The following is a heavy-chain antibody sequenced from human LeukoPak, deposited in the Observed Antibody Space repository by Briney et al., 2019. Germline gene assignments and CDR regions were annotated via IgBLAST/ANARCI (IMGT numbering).Heavy chain of an antibody. V-gene: IGHV3-23*01. CDR1: GFTFSSYA. CDR2: ISGSGGST. J-gene: IGHJ4*02. Sequence: GGSLRLSCAASGFTFSSYAMSWVRQAPGKGLEWVSAISGSGGSTYYADSVKGRFTISRGNSKNTLYLQMNSLRAEDTAVYYCAKPPITIFGVVMNFDYWGQGTLVTVSS. D-gene: IGHD3-3*01. CDR3: AKPPITIFGVVMNFDY.